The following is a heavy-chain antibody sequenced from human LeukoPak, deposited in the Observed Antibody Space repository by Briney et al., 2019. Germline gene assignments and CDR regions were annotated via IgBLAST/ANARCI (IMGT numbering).Heavy chain of an antibody. D-gene: IGHD3-10*01. CDR1: GFTLSSYA. CDR2: ISYDGSNK. V-gene: IGHV3-30-3*01. Sequence: PGGSLRLSCAASGFTLSSYAMHWVRQAPGKGLEWVAVISYDGSNKYYADSVKGRFTISRDNSKNTLYLQMNSLRAEDTAVYYCARDRGRGVRGVIVYYYYGMDVWGQGTTVTVSS. CDR3: ARDRGRGVRGVIVYYYYGMDV. J-gene: IGHJ6*02.